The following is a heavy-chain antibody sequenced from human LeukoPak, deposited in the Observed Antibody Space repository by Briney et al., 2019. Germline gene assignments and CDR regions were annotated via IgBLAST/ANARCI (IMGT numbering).Heavy chain of an antibody. CDR3: ARESANDYGDNHAGACLDY. V-gene: IGHV3-48*01. Sequence: GGSLRLSCAASEFTFSTYSMNWVRQAPGKGLEWVSYISTSSSTIYYADSVKGRFTISRDNAKNSLYLQMNSLRAEDTAVYYCARESANDYGDNHAGACLDYWGQGNLVTVSS. CDR1: EFTFSTYS. D-gene: IGHD4-17*01. CDR2: ISTSSSTI. J-gene: IGHJ4*02.